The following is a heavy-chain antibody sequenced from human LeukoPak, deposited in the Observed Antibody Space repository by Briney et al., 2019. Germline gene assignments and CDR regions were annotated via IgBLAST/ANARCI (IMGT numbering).Heavy chain of an antibody. V-gene: IGHV3-66*01. CDR2: IYSSGST. CDR3: ARDSGNYDSSGYWNY. CDR1: GFTVSSNY. Sequence: GGSLRLSCAASGFTVSSNYMSWVRQAPGKGLEWVSVIYSSGSTYYADSVKGRFTISRDNAKNSLYLQMNSLRAEDTAVYYCARDSGNYDSSGYWNYWGQGTLVTVSS. J-gene: IGHJ4*02. D-gene: IGHD3-22*01.